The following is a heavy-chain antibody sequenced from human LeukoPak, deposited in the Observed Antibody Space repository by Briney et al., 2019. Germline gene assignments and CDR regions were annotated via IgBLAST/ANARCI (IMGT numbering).Heavy chain of an antibody. CDR2: IYAGNGNV. V-gene: IGHV1-3*01. J-gene: IGHJ4*02. CDR3: AREVGI. Sequence: ASVKVSCKASGYTLSTYTMHWLRQAPGQRPKWMGCIYAGNGNVKYSQNFQARVTITRDTSANTAYLELSSLRSEDTAGYYCAREVGIWGQGTLVTVSS. D-gene: IGHD2-15*01. CDR1: GYTLSTYT.